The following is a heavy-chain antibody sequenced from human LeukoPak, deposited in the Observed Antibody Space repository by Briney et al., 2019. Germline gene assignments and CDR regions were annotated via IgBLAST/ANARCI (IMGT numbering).Heavy chain of an antibody. CDR1: GGSISSYY. CDR2: IYYSGST. CDR3: ARVSLVVPWFDP. D-gene: IGHD3-22*01. Sequence: PSETLSLTCTVFGGSISSYYWSWIRQPPGKGLEWIGYIYYSGSTNYNPSLKSRVTISVDTSKNQFSLKLSSVTAADTAVYYCARVSLVVPWFDPWGQGTLVTVSS. V-gene: IGHV4-59*01. J-gene: IGHJ5*02.